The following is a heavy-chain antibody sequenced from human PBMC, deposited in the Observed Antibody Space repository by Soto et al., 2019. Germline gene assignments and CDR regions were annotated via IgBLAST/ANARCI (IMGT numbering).Heavy chain of an antibody. CDR2: MNPNSGNT. CDR3: ARVGSVKSSGWPVFYY. D-gene: IGHD6-19*01. J-gene: IGHJ4*02. V-gene: IGHV1-8*01. CDR1: GYTFTIYD. Sequence: ASVKVSCKASGYTFTIYDINLVRQATGQGLEWMGWMNPNSGNTGYAQKFQGRVTMTRNTSISTAYMELSSLRSEDTAVYYCARVGSVKSSGWPVFYYRGQGTLVTVS.